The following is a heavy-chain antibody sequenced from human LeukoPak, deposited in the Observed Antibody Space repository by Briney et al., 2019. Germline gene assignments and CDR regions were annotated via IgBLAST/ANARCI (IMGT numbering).Heavy chain of an antibody. J-gene: IGHJ4*02. CDR3: ARALTGTSIDY. D-gene: IGHD1-7*01. Sequence: ASVKVSCKASGYTFTGYYMHWVRQAPGQGLEWMGGIIPIFGTANYAQKFQGRVTITADKSTSTAYMELSSLRSEDTAVYYCARALTGTSIDYWGQGTLVTVSS. CDR2: IIPIFGTA. CDR1: GYTFTGYY. V-gene: IGHV1-69*06.